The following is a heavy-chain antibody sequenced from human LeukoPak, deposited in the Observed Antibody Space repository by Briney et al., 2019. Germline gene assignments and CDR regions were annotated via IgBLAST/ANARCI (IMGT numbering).Heavy chain of an antibody. Sequence: GGSLRLSCAASGFTFSSYSMNWVRQAPGKGLEWVSSISSSSSYIYYADSVKGRFTISRDNAKNSLYLQMNSLRAEDTAVYYCARDRNLYYFDYWGQGTLVTVSS. CDR2: ISSSSSYI. J-gene: IGHJ4*02. V-gene: IGHV3-21*01. CDR1: GFTFSSYS. D-gene: IGHD1-14*01. CDR3: ARDRNLYYFDY.